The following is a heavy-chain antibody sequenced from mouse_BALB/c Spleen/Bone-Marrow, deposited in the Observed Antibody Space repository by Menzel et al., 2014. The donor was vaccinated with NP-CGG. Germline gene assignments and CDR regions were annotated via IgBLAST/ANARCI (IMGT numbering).Heavy chain of an antibody. CDR1: GFTFSSYG. CDR3: ARVYGWYFDV. Sequence: EVKLVESGGGLVQPGGSLKLSCVASGFTFSSYGMSWVRQTPDKRLELVATINNNGGSTYYPDSVRGQFTISRDKAKNTPYLQMSSLKSEDTAMYYCARVYGWYFDVWGAGTTVTVSS. CDR2: INNNGGST. V-gene: IGHV5-6-3*01. D-gene: IGHD1-1*01. J-gene: IGHJ1*01.